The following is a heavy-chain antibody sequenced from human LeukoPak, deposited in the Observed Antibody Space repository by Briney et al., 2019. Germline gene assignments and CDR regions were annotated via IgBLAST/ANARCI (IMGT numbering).Heavy chain of an antibody. CDR2: ISSSSSTI. CDR1: GFTFSSYE. V-gene: IGHV3-48*01. Sequence: GGSLRLSCAASGFTFSSYEMNWVRQAPGKGLEWVSYISSSSSTIYYADSVKGRFTISRDNAKNSLYLQMNSLRAEDTAVYYCARDYYDSSGYQYFDYWGQGTLVTVSS. D-gene: IGHD3-22*01. J-gene: IGHJ4*02. CDR3: ARDYYDSSGYQYFDY.